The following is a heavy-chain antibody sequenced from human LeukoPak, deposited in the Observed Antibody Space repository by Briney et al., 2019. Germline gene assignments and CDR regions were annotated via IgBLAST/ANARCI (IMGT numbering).Heavy chain of an antibody. CDR3: ARTGSGSYQYYYYYGMDV. J-gene: IGHJ6*02. V-gene: IGHV3-48*03. Sequence: PGGSLRLSCAASGFTFSSYEMTWVRQAPGKGLEWVSYISSSGSTIYYADSVKGRFTISRDNAKNSLYLQMNSLRAEDTAVYYCARTGSGSYQYYYYYGMDVWGQGTTVTVSS. CDR2: ISSSGSTI. D-gene: IGHD3-10*01. CDR1: GFTFSSYE.